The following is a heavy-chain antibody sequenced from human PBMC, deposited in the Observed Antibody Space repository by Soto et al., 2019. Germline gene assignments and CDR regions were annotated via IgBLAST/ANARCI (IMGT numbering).Heavy chain of an antibody. CDR3: ANDVPRSRLGSIVRVRANWFDP. CDR2: ISWNSGSI. V-gene: IGHV3-9*01. CDR1: GFTFVDYT. J-gene: IGHJ5*02. Sequence: SLRLSCAASGFTFVDYTMHWVRQAPEKGLEKVSGISWNSGSIGYADSVKGRFTISRDNAKISLYLQMNSLRAEDTALYYCANDVPRSRLGSIVRVRANWFDPWGQGNLVIVSS. D-gene: IGHD3-10*02.